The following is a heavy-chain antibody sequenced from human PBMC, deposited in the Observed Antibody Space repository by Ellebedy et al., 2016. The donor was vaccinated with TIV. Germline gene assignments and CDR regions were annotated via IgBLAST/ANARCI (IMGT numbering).Heavy chain of an antibody. J-gene: IGHJ6*03. V-gene: IGHV4-4*07. CDR3: ARVHCSITTCDYYYMDV. D-gene: IGHD1-1*01. CDR1: GGSVSRYF. Sequence: SETLSLTXTVSGGSVSRYFWSWIRQPAGKGLEWIGRIFTSGSFNYNPSLMSRVTMSVVTSKNQISLRLNSETTADTAVYYCARVHCSITTCDYYYMDVWGKGTTVTVSS. CDR2: IFTSGSF.